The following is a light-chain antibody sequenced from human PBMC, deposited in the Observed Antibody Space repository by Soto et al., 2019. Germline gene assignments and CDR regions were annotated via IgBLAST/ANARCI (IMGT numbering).Light chain of an antibody. V-gene: IGLV7-43*01. CDR1: TGAVTNDNY. CDR3: LLYFGGAQV. CDR2: SAN. Sequence: QAVVTQEPSLTVSPGGTVTLTCASSTGAVTNDNYPNWLQQKPGQAPRGLIYSANNRHSWTPARFSGSLLGGKAALTLSGVQPEDEGDYDCLLYFGGAQVFGGGTKLTVL. J-gene: IGLJ2*01.